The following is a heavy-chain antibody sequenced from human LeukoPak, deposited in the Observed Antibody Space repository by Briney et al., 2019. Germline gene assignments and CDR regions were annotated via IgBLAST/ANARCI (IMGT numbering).Heavy chain of an antibody. CDR1: GLTLSSYA. Sequence: GGSLRLSCGASGLTLSSYAMSWVRQAPGKGLEWVSTIICSAGNTYYADSVKGRFTISRDDSKNTVYLQMNVPSDEETAVYSCAKYTSGTSYRGLDQWGHGTLVTVSS. D-gene: IGHD3-10*01. J-gene: IGHJ4*01. CDR3: AKYTSGTSYRGLDQ. V-gene: IGHV3-23*01. CDR2: IICSAGNT.